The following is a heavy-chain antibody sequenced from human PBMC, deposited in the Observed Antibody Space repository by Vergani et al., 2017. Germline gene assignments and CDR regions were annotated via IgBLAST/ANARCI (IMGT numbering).Heavy chain of an antibody. CDR2: IYYSGST. CDR1: GGSISSYY. D-gene: IGHD3-3*01. V-gene: IGHV4-59*01. CDR3: ARYRARLYDCWSGYPPSYYYMDV. Sequence: QVQLQESGPGLVKPSETLSLTCTVSGGSISSYYWSWIRQPPGKGLEWIGYIYYSGSTNYNPSLKSRVTISVDTSKNQFSLKLSSVTAADTAVYYCARYRARLYDCWSGYPPSYYYMDVWGKGTTVTVSS. J-gene: IGHJ6*03.